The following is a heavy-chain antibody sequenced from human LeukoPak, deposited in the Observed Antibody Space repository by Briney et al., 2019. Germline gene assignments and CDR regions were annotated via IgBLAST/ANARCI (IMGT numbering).Heavy chain of an antibody. Sequence: GGSLRLSCAASGFTFSSYGMHWVRQAPGKGLEWVAVIWYDGSNKHYADSVKGRFTISRDNSKNTLYLQMNSLRAEDTAVYYCARDGPGTGYSSGWYRDNDAFDIWGQGTMVTVSS. CDR2: IWYDGSNK. CDR1: GFTFSSYG. CDR3: ARDGPGTGYSSGWYRDNDAFDI. D-gene: IGHD6-19*01. J-gene: IGHJ3*02. V-gene: IGHV3-33*01.